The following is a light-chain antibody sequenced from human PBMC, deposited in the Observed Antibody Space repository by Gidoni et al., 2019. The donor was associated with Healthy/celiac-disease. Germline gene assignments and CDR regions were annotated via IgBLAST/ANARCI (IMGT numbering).Light chain of an antibody. V-gene: IGKV4-1*01. J-gene: IGKJ2*03. Sequence: DIVMTQSPDSLAVSLGERATINCKSSQSVLYSSNNKNYLAWYQQKPGQPPKLLIYWASTRESGVPDRFSGRGSGTDFTLTISSLQAEDVAVYYCQHPPGSFGQXTKLEIK. CDR2: WAS. CDR1: QSVLYSSNNKNY. CDR3: QHPPGS.